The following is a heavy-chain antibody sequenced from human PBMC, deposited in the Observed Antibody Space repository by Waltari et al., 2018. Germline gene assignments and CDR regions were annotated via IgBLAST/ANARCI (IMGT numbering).Heavy chain of an antibody. D-gene: IGHD5-18*01. V-gene: IGHV3-74*01. CDR3: ARDDTAHAFDI. Sequence: EVQLVESGGGLVQPGGSLRLSCAASGFTFSGYWMHWVRQPPGKGLVWVSRINSDGRSTSYADSVKCRFTISRDNAKNTLFLQINSLRAEDTAVYYCARDDTAHAFDIWGQGTLVTVSS. CDR1: GFTFSGYW. CDR2: INSDGRST. J-gene: IGHJ3*02.